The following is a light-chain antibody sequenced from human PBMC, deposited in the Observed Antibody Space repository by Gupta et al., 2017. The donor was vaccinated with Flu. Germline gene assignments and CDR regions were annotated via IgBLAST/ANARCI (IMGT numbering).Light chain of an antibody. CDR2: DSN. V-gene: IGLV2-11*01. Sequence: QSALTQPRSVSGSPGQSVTISCTGTSSDVGGYNYVSWYQQHPGKDPKLMIYDSNQRPAGVPDRVSGSKSGNTASLTIAGLQAEDEADYYCGAYAGSYVFGTGTKVTVL. CDR1: SSDVGGYNY. CDR3: GAYAGSYV. J-gene: IGLJ1*01.